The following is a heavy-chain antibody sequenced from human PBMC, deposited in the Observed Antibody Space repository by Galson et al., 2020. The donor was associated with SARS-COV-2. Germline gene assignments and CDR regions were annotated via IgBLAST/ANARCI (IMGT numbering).Heavy chain of an antibody. CDR2: ISAGGGGR. CDR3: AKNLDQDGMDV. J-gene: IGHJ6*02. CDR1: GFTFSSYA. Sequence: GGSLRLSCAASGFTFSSYALSWVRQAPGKGLDWVSAISAGGGGRFYADAVKGRFTISRDNSKNTVFLQMNNLRAEDTALYYCAKNLDQDGMDVWGHGTTVTVSS. V-gene: IGHV3-23*01. D-gene: IGHD1-1*01.